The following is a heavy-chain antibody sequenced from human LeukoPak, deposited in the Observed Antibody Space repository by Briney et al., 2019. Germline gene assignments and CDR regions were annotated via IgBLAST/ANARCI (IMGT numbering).Heavy chain of an antibody. V-gene: IGHV4-34*01. CDR1: GGSFSGYY. CDR3: AKDGYSSSWYDKRHKYFDY. J-gene: IGHJ4*02. D-gene: IGHD6-13*01. CDR2: INHSGST. Sequence: SETLSLTCAAYGGSFSGYYWSWIRQPPGKGLEWIGEINHSGSTNYNPSLKSRVTISVDTSKNQFSLKLSSVTAADTAVYYCAKDGYSSSWYDKRHKYFDYWGQGTLVTVSS.